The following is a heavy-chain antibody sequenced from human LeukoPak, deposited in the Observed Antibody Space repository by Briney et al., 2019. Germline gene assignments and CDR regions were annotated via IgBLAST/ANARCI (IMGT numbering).Heavy chain of an antibody. CDR2: IMKDGNEK. CDR3: ARGHLDP. V-gene: IGHV3-7*01. Sequence: GGSLRLSCAASGFTFSDYYMSWIRQAPGKGLEWVARIMKDGNEKYYVESIKGRFTISRDNAKNALYLQMNGLRAEDTGVYYCARGHLDPWGQGTLVTVSS. J-gene: IGHJ5*02. CDR1: GFTFSDYY.